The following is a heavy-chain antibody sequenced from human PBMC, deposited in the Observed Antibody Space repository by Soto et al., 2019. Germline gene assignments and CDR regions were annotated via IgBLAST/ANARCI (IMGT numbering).Heavy chain of an antibody. Sequence: GGSLRLSCAASGFTFSNYAINWVRQSPGKGLEWVSVISGSAGSTYYADSVKGRFTITRGNSKNTLYLQMNSLRADDTAVYYCAKAGGAAGTVDYFDYWGQGTLVTVSS. V-gene: IGHV3-23*01. CDR2: ISGSAGST. CDR3: AKAGGAAGTVDYFDY. J-gene: IGHJ4*02. CDR1: GFTFSNYA. D-gene: IGHD6-13*01.